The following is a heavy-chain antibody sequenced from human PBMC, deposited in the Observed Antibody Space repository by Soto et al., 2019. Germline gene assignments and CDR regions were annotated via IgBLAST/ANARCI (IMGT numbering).Heavy chain of an antibody. J-gene: IGHJ4*02. Sequence: ASVKVSCKASGYTFTGYYMHWVRQAPGQGLEWMGWINPNSGGTNYAQKFQGWVTMTRDTSISTACMELSRLRSDDTAVYYCARGVGATQSDFDYWGQGTLVTVSS. CDR3: ARGVGATQSDFDY. CDR1: GYTFTGYY. CDR2: INPNSGGT. V-gene: IGHV1-2*04. D-gene: IGHD1-26*01.